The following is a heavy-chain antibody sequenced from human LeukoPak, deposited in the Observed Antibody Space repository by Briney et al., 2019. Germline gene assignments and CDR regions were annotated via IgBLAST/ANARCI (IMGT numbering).Heavy chain of an antibody. CDR2: INPNSGGT. Sequence: GASVKVSCKASGYTFTSYGISWVRQAPGQGLEWMGWINPNSGGTNYAQKFQGRVTMTRDTSISTAYMELSRLRSDDTAVYYCARGQVGQDIVVVPSTPWGQGTLVTVSS. CDR1: GYTFTSYG. D-gene: IGHD2-2*01. J-gene: IGHJ5*02. V-gene: IGHV1-2*02. CDR3: ARGQVGQDIVVVPSTP.